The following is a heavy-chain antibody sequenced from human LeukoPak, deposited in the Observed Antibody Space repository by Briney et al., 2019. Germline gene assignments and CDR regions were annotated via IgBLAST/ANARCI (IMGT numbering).Heavy chain of an antibody. J-gene: IGHJ4*02. Sequence: GGSLRLSCAASGFTFSSYAMHWVRQAPGKGLEWVAVISYDGSNKYYADSVKGRFTISRDNSKNTLYLQMNSLRAEGTAVYYCASCRDGYNYYFDYWGQGTLVTVSS. D-gene: IGHD5-24*01. V-gene: IGHV3-30-3*01. CDR3: ASCRDGYNYYFDY. CDR2: ISYDGSNK. CDR1: GFTFSSYA.